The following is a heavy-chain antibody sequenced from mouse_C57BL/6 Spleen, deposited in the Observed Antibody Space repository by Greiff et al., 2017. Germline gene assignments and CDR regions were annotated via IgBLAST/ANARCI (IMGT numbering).Heavy chain of an antibody. J-gene: IGHJ3*01. CDR2: IDPSDSYT. D-gene: IGHD1-1*01. Sequence: QVQLQQPGAELVRPGTSVKLSCKASGYTFTSYWMHWVKQRPGQGLEWIGVIDPSDSYTNYNQKFKGKATLTVDTSYSTAYMQLSSLTSDDSAVYFCASHYYGISYWFAYWGQGTLVTVSA. CDR3: ASHYYGISYWFAY. CDR1: GYTFTSYW. V-gene: IGHV1-59*01.